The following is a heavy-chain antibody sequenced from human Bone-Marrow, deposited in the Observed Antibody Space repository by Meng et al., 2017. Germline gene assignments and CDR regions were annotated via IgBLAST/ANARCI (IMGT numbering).Heavy chain of an antibody. Sequence: KVSCKGSGYSFTSYWIGWVRQMPGKGLEWMGIIYPGDSDTRYSPSFQGQVTISADKSISTAYLQWNSLRAEDTAVYYCARDRRHGDYLPYYYYYYGMDVWGQGTTVTVSS. J-gene: IGHJ6*02. D-gene: IGHD4-17*01. CDR3: ARDRRHGDYLPYYYYYYGMDV. CDR1: GYSFTSYW. CDR2: IYPGDSDT. V-gene: IGHV5-51*01.